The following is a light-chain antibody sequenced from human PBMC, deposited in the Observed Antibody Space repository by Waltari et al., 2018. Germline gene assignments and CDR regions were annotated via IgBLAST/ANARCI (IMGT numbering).Light chain of an antibody. V-gene: IGLV1-51*01. CDR2: DN. J-gene: IGLJ2*01. CDR3: GTWDSSLRAAV. CDR1: SSNIGNNF. Sequence: QSVLTQPPSVSAAPGQDVTISCSGSSSNIGNNFFSWYQQFPGTAPRLLIYDNKRPAGIPDRFSGSTSDTSATLGITGLQTGDEADYYCGTWDSSLRAAVFGGGTKVTVL.